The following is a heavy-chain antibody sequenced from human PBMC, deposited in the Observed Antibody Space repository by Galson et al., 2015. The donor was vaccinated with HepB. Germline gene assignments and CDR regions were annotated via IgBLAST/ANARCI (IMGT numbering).Heavy chain of an antibody. CDR1: GFTFRGSA. CDR3: TTSMIQGVIDYYFDY. J-gene: IGHJ4*02. V-gene: IGHV3-73*01. D-gene: IGHD3-10*01. Sequence: SLRLSCAASGFTFRGSAMHWVRQASGKGLEWVGRIGNKPNNYATAYAASVRGRFIITRDDSKNTAYLQMNSLKTEDTALYYCTTSMIQGVIDYYFDYWGPGTLVTGSS. CDR2: IGNKPNNYAT.